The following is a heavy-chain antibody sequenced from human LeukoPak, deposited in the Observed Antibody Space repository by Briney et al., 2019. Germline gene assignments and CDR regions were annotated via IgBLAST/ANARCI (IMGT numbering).Heavy chain of an antibody. J-gene: IGHJ3*02. CDR1: GYTFSSYY. Sequence: GASVKVSCKASGYTFSSYYMHWVRQAPGQGLEWMGIINPSGGSTSYAQKFQGRVTMTRDTSTSTVYMELSSLRSEDTAVYYCARPLGYCSSTSCYGGAFDIWGQGTMVTVSS. CDR3: ARPLGYCSSTSCYGGAFDI. D-gene: IGHD2-2*01. CDR2: INPSGGST. V-gene: IGHV1-46*03.